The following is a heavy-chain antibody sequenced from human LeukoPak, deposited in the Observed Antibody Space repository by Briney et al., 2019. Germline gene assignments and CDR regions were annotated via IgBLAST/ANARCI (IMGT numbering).Heavy chain of an antibody. V-gene: IGHV3-23*01. D-gene: IGHD3-22*01. CDR3: VFYYYDSSGYYG. CDR2: IRGSGGST. J-gene: IGHJ4*02. Sequence: GGSLRLSCAASGFTFSSYAMSWVRQAPGKGLEWVSAIRGSGGSTYYTDSVKGRFTISRDNSKNTVSLQMSSLRAEDTAIYYCVFYYYDSSGYYGWGQGTLVTVSS. CDR1: GFTFSSYA.